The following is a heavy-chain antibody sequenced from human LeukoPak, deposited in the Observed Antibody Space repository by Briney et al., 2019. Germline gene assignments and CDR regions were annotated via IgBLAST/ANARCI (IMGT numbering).Heavy chain of an antibody. CDR3: ASQTTVTPVDY. CDR2: IIPIFGTA. CDR1: GGTFSSYA. J-gene: IGHJ4*02. V-gene: IGHV1-69*01. Sequence: ASVKVSCKASGGTFSSYAISWVRQAPGQGLEWMGGIIPIFGTANYAQKFQGRVTITADESTSTAYMELSSLRSEDTAVNYCASQTTVTPVDYWGQGTLVTVSS. D-gene: IGHD4-11*01.